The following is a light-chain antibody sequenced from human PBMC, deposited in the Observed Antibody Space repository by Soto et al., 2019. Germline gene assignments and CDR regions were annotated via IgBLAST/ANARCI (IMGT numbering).Light chain of an antibody. CDR3: QSYDNILSGPL. Sequence: QSVLTQPPSVSGAPGQRVTISCTGSSSNIGAGYDVHWYQQLPGTAPKLLLYNDNNRPSGVPDRISGSKSGTSASLAITGLRAEDEADYYCQSYDNILSGPLFGGGTKLTVL. J-gene: IGLJ3*02. CDR2: NDN. CDR1: SSNIGAGYD. V-gene: IGLV1-40*01.